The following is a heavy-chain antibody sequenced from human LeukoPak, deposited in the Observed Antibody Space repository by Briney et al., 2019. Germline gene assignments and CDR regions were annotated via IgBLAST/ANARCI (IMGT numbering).Heavy chain of an antibody. V-gene: IGHV1-2*02. D-gene: IGHD5-24*01. CDR2: IIPNSGGT. CDR1: GGTFSSYA. CDR3: ARVVEMATISSYYFDY. Sequence: ASVKVSCKASGGTFSSYAISWVRQAPGQGLEWMGRIIPNSGGTNYAQKFQGRVTMTRDTSISTAYMELSRLRSDDTAVYYCARVVEMATISSYYFDYWGQGTLVTVSS. J-gene: IGHJ4*02.